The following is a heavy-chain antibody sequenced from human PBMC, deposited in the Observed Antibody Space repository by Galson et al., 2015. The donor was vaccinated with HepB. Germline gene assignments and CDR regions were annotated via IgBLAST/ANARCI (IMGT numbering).Heavy chain of an antibody. D-gene: IGHD2-2*01. CDR3: ARDTRGYSDY. V-gene: IGHV3-7*01. Sequence: SLRLSCAVSGFTFSNFWMTWVRQAPGKGLEWVANIRQDGNDINYADSVKGRFTISRDNAKNSLFLQMNSLRVEDTAVYYCARDTRGYSDYWGQGTLVTVSS. J-gene: IGHJ4*02. CDR2: IRQDGNDI. CDR1: GFTFSNFW.